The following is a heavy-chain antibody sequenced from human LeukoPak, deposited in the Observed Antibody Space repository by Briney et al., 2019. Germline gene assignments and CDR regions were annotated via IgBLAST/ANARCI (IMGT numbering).Heavy chain of an antibody. J-gene: IGHJ4*02. D-gene: IGHD6-6*01. CDR3: AVEYSSSSDLNFGY. CDR2: INPNSGGT. Sequence: APVKVSCKASGYTFTGYYMHWVRQAPGQGLEWMGWINPNSGGTNYAQKFQGRVTMTRDTSISTAYMELSRLRSDDTAVYYCAVEYSSSSDLNFGYWGQGTLVTVSS. V-gene: IGHV1-2*02. CDR1: GYTFTGYY.